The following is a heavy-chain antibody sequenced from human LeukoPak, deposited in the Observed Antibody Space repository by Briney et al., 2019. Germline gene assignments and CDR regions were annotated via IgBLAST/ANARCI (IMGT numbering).Heavy chain of an antibody. CDR2: IDWDDDK. CDR1: GFSFSTSGMC. J-gene: IGHJ4*02. Sequence: ESGPALVKPTQTLTLACTFSGFSFSTSGMCVGWIRQPPGKALEWLALIDWDDDKYYSISLKTRLTISKDTSKNQVVLTMTNMDPVDTATYYCARISHYDILTGYDSFDYWGQGTLVTVSS. V-gene: IGHV2-70*01. CDR3: ARISHYDILTGYDSFDY. D-gene: IGHD3-9*01.